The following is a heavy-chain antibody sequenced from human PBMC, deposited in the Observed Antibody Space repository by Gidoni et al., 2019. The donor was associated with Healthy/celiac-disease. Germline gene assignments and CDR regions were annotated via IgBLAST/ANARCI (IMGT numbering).Heavy chain of an antibody. V-gene: IGHV3-23*01. D-gene: IGHD3-16*02. CDR2: ISGRGGSK. CDR3: ANVPMYYDYVWGSYRTNDY. J-gene: IGHJ4*02. Sequence: EVQLLESGGGLVQPGGSLRLSCAASGFTFSSYAMSWVRQAPWKGLAWVSAISGRGGSKYYADPGKGRFTISRDNSKNTLYLQMNSLRAEDTAVYYCANVPMYYDYVWGSYRTNDYWGQGTLVTVSS. CDR1: GFTFSSYA.